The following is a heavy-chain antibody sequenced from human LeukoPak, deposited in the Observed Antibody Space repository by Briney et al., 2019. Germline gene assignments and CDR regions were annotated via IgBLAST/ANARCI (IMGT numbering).Heavy chain of an antibody. CDR2: IYYSGST. V-gene: IGHV4-61*01. CDR3: ARDPEDTAMVNNWFDP. D-gene: IGHD5-18*01. CDR1: GGSVSSGSYY. J-gene: IGHJ5*02. Sequence: PSETLSLTCTVSGGSVSSGSYYWSWIRQPPGKGLEWIGYIYYSGSTNYNPSLKSRVTISVDTSKNQFSLKLSSVTAADTAVYYCARDPEDTAMVNNWFDPWGQGTLVTVSS.